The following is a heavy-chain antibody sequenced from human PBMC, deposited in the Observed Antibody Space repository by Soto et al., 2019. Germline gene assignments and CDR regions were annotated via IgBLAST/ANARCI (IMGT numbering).Heavy chain of an antibody. CDR2: IYWDDDK. CDR1: GFSLSTSGVG. D-gene: IGHD5-18*01. CDR3: AHSVDTAMVTK. V-gene: IGHV2-5*02. J-gene: IGHJ4*02. Sequence: QITLKESGPTLVKPTQTLTLTCTFSGFSLSTSGVGVGWIRQPPGKALEWLALIYWDDDKRYSPSLKSRLTVTXXTSKNPVVLTMTNMDPVDTATYYCAHSVDTAMVTKWGQGTLVTVSS.